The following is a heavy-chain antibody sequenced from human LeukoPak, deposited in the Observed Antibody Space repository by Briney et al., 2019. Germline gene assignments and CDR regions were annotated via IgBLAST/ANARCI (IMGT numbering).Heavy chain of an antibody. CDR2: IYSGGST. D-gene: IGHD2-21*01. CDR3: ATEGHYSVAFDI. J-gene: IGHJ3*02. CDR1: GFTVSNNY. Sequence: GGSLRLSCAASGFTVSNNYMSWVRQAPGKGLEWVSVIYSGGSTYYADSVKGRFTISRDNVKNTVYLQMNSLKVEDTALYYCATEGHYSVAFDIWGQGTTVTVSS. V-gene: IGHV3-53*05.